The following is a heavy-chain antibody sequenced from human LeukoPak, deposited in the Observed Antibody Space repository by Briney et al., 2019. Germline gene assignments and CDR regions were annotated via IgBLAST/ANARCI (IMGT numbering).Heavy chain of an antibody. CDR1: GGSISSGGYS. CDR3: ARDLGYCSSTSCPGSGFDP. D-gene: IGHD2-2*01. V-gene: IGHV4-30-2*01. J-gene: IGHJ5*02. Sequence: SETLSLTCAVSGGSISSGGYSWSWIRQPPGKGLEWIGYIYHSGSTYYNPSLKSRVTISVDRSKNQFSLKLSSVTATDTAVYYCARDLGYCSSTSCPGSGFDPWGQGTLVTVSS. CDR2: IYHSGST.